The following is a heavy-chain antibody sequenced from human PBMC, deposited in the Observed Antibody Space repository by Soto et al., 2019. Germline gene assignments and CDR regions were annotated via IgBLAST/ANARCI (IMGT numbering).Heavy chain of an antibody. D-gene: IGHD6-19*01. V-gene: IGHV1-3*01. CDR2: INAGNGNT. Sequence: ASVKVSCKASGYTFTSYAMRWVRQAPGQRLEWMGWINAGNGNTKYSQKFQGRVTITRDTSASTAYMELSSLRSEDTAVYYCARGGGWYVWFDPWGQGTLVTVSS. J-gene: IGHJ5*02. CDR3: ARGGGWYVWFDP. CDR1: GYTFTSYA.